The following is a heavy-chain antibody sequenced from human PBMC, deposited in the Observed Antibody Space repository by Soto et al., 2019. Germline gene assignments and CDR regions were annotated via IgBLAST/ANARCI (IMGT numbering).Heavy chain of an antibody. CDR3: ARENTPEMTRGWFAP. Sequence: QAQLQVSGPGVVKPAETLSLICDVSGVPITDSYWSWIRQSPGKGLEWIGRVHAGGSVNYNPSLRRRAAISVDTSKSQVSLRLTSVTAADTAVYFCARENTPEMTRGWFAPWGQGTLVTVSS. CDR2: VHAGGSV. CDR1: GVPITDSY. D-gene: IGHD3-10*01. J-gene: IGHJ5*02. V-gene: IGHV4-4*07.